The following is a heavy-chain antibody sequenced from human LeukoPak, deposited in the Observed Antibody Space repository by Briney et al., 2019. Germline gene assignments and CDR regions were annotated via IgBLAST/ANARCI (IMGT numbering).Heavy chain of an antibody. CDR3: ARDQAAFDY. J-gene: IGHJ4*02. V-gene: IGHV1-46*01. CDR2: IYPRDGST. Sequence: ASVKVSCKASGYSFTSNYIHWVRQAPGQELEWMGMIYPRDGSTSYAQKFQGRVTVTRATSTSTVHMALSGLRSEDTAVYYCARDQAAFDYWGQGTLVTVSS. CDR1: GYSFTSNY. D-gene: IGHD6-13*01.